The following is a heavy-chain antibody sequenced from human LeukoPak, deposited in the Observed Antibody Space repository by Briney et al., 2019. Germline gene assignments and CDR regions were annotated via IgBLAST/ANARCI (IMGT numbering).Heavy chain of an antibody. J-gene: IGHJ4*02. D-gene: IGHD3/OR15-3a*01. Sequence: SETLSLTCTVSGVSISSSNSYWGWIRQPPGKGLEWIGSIYYSGNTYYNASLKSQVSISIDTSKNQFSLKLTSVTAADTAVYYCARQTGSGLFILPGGQGTLVSVSS. CDR1: GVSISSSNSY. V-gene: IGHV4-39*01. CDR2: IYYSGNT. CDR3: ARQTGSGLFILP.